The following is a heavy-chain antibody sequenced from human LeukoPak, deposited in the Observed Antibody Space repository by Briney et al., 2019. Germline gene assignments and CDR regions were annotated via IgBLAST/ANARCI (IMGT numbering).Heavy chain of an antibody. J-gene: IGHJ4*02. CDR3: ARGGRDCSSTSCYDGFDY. Sequence: SVKVSCKASGGTFSSYAISWVRQAPGQGLEWMEGIIPIFGTANYAQKFQGRVTITADESTSTAYMELSSLRSEDTAVYYCARGGRDCSSTSCYDGFDYWGQGTLVTVSS. V-gene: IGHV1-69*13. D-gene: IGHD2-2*01. CDR2: IIPIFGTA. CDR1: GGTFSSYA.